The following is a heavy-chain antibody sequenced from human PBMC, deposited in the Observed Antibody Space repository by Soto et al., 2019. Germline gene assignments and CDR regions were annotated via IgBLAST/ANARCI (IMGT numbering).Heavy chain of an antibody. CDR1: GFTFSSYA. D-gene: IGHD3-3*01. Sequence: GGSLRLSCAASGFTFSSYAMSWVRQAPGKGLEWVSGISGSGSSTYYADSVKGRFTISRDNSKNTLYLQMNTLRAEDTAAYYCAKGRSSGYSTAMDFWGQGTLVTVSS. CDR3: AKGRSSGYSTAMDF. J-gene: IGHJ4*02. V-gene: IGHV3-23*01. CDR2: ISGSGSST.